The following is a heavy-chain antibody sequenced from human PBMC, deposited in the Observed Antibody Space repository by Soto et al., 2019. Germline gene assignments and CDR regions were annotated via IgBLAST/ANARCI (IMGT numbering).Heavy chain of an antibody. CDR3: ARAEGDFDWLLPYYFDY. CDR2: IYYSGST. D-gene: IGHD3-9*01. J-gene: IGHJ4*02. Sequence: SETLSLTCTVSGGSISSGDYYRSWIRQPPGKGLEWIGYIYYSGSTYYNPSLKSRVTISVDTSKNQFSLKLSSVTAADTAVYYCARAEGDFDWLLPYYFDYWGQGTLVTVSS. CDR1: GGSISSGDYY. V-gene: IGHV4-30-4*01.